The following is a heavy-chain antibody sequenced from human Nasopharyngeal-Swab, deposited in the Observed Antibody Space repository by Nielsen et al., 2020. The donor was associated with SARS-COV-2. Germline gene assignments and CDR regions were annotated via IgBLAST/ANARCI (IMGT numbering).Heavy chain of an antibody. D-gene: IGHD6-6*01. CDR2: INHSGST. CDR1: GGSFSGYY. V-gene: IGHV4-34*01. J-gene: IGHJ6*02. CDR3: ARGSYSASSDGEKYYYHGMDV. Sequence: GSLRLSCGVYGGSFSGYYWNWIRQPPGKGLEWIGEINHSGSTYYSPFLKSRVTISVDTSNNQFSLRLSSVTAADTAVYYCARGSYSASSDGEKYYYHGMDVWGQGTTVTVSS.